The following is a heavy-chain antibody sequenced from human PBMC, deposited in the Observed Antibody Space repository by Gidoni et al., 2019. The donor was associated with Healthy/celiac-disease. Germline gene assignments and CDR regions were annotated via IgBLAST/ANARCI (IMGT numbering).Heavy chain of an antibody. V-gene: IGHV3-30-3*01. CDR2: ISYDGSNK. J-gene: IGHJ4*02. CDR3: ARDPWDY. Sequence: QVQLVESGGGVVQPGRSLRLSCAASGFPVSSYAMHWVRQAPGKGLEWVAVISYDGSNKYYADSVKGRFTISRDNSKNTLYLQMNSLRAEDTAVYYCARDPWDYWGQGTLVTVSS. CDR1: GFPVSSYA.